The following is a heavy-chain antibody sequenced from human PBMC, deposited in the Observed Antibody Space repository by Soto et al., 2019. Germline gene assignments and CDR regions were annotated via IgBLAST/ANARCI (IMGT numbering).Heavy chain of an antibody. V-gene: IGHV2-5*02. CDR1: GFSLSPSGVG. J-gene: IGHJ6*02. Sequence: QITLKESGPTLVKPTQTIPLPCTFSGFSLSPSGVGVGWIGQPPGKALEWRALIYSDVDKSYSPSLRSRLTITKDTSKNLVVLTMTNMDPVDTATYYCAHRTIPVYGMDVWGQGTTVTVSS. CDR2: IYSDVDK. D-gene: IGHD3-9*01. CDR3: AHRTIPVYGMDV.